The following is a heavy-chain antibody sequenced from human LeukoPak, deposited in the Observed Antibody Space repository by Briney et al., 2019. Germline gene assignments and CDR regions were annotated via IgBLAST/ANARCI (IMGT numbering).Heavy chain of an antibody. J-gene: IGHJ4*02. D-gene: IGHD3-10*01. V-gene: IGHV3-9*01. CDR3: AKGTRLYGSGTLDY. Sequence: AGGSLRLSCAASGFTFDDYAMHWVRQAPGEGLEGVSGISWNSGSIGYADSVKGRFTISRDNAKNSLYLQMNSLRAEDTALYYCAKGTRLYGSGTLDYWGQGTLVTVSS. CDR1: GFTFDDYA. CDR2: ISWNSGSI.